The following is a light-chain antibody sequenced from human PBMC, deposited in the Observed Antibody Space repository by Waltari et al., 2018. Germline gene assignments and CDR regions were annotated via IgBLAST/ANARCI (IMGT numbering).Light chain of an antibody. J-gene: IGKJ4*01. CDR1: HSVDWY. Sequence: EIVLTQSPATLSLSPGERATLSCRASHSVDWYLAWYQQRPGQPPRLLIYDTSNRAPGIPARFSGSGSDTDFTLTISSLEPEYFAVYYYQQRRSWPLTFGGGTKVEIE. CDR2: DTS. V-gene: IGKV3-11*01. CDR3: QQRRSWPLT.